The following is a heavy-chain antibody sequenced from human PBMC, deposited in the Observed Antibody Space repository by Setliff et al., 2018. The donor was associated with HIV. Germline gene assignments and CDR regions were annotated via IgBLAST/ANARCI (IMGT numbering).Heavy chain of an antibody. D-gene: IGHD2-15*01. CDR2: INPKSDGT. V-gene: IGHV1-2*04. CDR3: ANKSGYCSGGNCFGSYYFDF. J-gene: IGHJ4*02. CDR1: GYSFTDYY. Sequence: ASVKVSCKASGYSFTDYYIHWVRQAPGQGLEWMGWINPKSDGTNYAQKFQGWITMTRDTSISTAYMELSRLRSDDTAVYYCANKSGYCSGGNCFGSYYFDFWGQGTLVTVSS.